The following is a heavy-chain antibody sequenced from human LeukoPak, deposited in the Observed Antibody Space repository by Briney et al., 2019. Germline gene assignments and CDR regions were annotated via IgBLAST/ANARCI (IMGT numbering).Heavy chain of an antibody. V-gene: IGHV1-24*01. CDR1: GYTLTELS. CDR3: ATHPVWERDREFDY. D-gene: IGHD1-26*01. CDR2: FDPEDGET. J-gene: IGHJ4*02. Sequence: ASVKVSCKVSGYTLTELSMHWVRQAPGKGLEWMGGFDPEDGETIYAQKFQGGVTMTEDTSTDTAYMELSSLRSEDTAVYYCATHPVWERDREFDYWGQGTLVTVSS.